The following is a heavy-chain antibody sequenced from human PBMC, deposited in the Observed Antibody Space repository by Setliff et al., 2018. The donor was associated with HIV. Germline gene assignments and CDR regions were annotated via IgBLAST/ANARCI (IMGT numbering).Heavy chain of an antibody. CDR3: ARLGRDGVFIMFATGFDP. CDR2: IFYTGST. Sequence: PSETLSLTCSVSGGSISSSTYYWGWIRQPPGKGLEWIGDIFYTGSTYYNPSLKSRVTISVDTSENQFSLKLNSVTAADTAVYYCARLGRDGVFIMFATGFDPWGQGALVTVSS. CDR1: GGSISSSTYY. D-gene: IGHD2-8*01. J-gene: IGHJ5*02. V-gene: IGHV4-39*01.